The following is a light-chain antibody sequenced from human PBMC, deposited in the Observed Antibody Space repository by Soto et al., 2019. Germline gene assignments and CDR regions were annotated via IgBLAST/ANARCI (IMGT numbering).Light chain of an antibody. CDR1: NSNIGTNT. CDR3: AAWDDSLNGHYV. CDR2: DTN. J-gene: IGLJ1*01. V-gene: IGLV1-44*01. Sequence: QAVVTQTPSASGAPGQTVTISCSGSNSNIGTNTVTWYQQLPGTAPKVLIYDTNQRPSGVPARFSGSKSGTSASLAISGLQSEDEADYYCAAWDDSLNGHYVFGTGTKLTVL.